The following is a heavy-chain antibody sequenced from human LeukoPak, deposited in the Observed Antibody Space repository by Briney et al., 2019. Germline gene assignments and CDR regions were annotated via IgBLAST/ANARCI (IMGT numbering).Heavy chain of an antibody. CDR1: GFTFSSYA. J-gene: IGHJ3*02. CDR2: ISGTGSST. V-gene: IGHV3-23*01. CDR3: AKGVSAAADDAFDI. Sequence: GGSLRLSCAASGFTFSSYAMSWVRQAPGKGLEWVSAISGTGSSTYSADSVKGRSTISRDNSKNTLYLQMNSLRAEDTAVYYCAKGVSAAADDAFDIWGQGTMVTVSS. D-gene: IGHD6-13*01.